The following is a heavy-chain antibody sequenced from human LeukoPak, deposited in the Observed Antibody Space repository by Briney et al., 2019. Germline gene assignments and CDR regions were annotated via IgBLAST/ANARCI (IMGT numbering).Heavy chain of an antibody. CDR3: ARVWGSPPLHPVFFDY. D-gene: IGHD3-16*01. V-gene: IGHV4-34*01. CDR2: INHSGST. Sequence: PSETLSLTCAVYGGSFSGYYWSWIRQPPGKGLEWIGEINHSGSTNYNPSLKSRVTISVDTSKNQFSLKLSSVTAADTAVYYCARVWGSPPLHPVFFDYWGQGTLVTVSS. J-gene: IGHJ4*02. CDR1: GGSFSGYY.